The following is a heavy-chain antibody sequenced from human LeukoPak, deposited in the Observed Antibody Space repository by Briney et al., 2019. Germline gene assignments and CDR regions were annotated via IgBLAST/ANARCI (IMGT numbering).Heavy chain of an antibody. D-gene: IGHD6-19*01. J-gene: IGHJ6*03. CDR2: ISGSGGST. CDR1: GFTFSSYG. Sequence: QTGGSLRLSCAASGFTFSSYGMSWVRQAPGKGLEWVSAISGSGGSTYYADSVKGRFTISRDNSKNTLYLQMNSLSAEDTAVYYCARTEYSSGWLDYYYYYMDVWGKGTTVTISS. V-gene: IGHV3-23*01. CDR3: ARTEYSSGWLDYYYYYMDV.